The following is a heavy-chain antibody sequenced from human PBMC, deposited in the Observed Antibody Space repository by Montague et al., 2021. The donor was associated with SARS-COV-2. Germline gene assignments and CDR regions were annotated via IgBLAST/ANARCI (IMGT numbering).Heavy chain of an antibody. Sequence: SETLSLTCTVSGGSISSSSYYWGWIRQPPGKGLEWIGSIYYSGSSYYNPPLKSRVTISVDTSKNQFSLKLSSVTAADTAVYYCARSPTYYHILTGYFNGPNCFDPWGQGTLVTVSS. D-gene: IGHD3-9*01. CDR3: ARSPTYYHILTGYFNGPNCFDP. CDR1: GGSISSSSYY. J-gene: IGHJ5*02. V-gene: IGHV4-39*01. CDR2: IYYSGSS.